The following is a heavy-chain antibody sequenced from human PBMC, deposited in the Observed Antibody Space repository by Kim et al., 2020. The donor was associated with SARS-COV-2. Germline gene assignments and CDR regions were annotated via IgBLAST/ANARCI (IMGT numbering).Heavy chain of an antibody. V-gene: IGHV4-39*07. Sequence: SETLSLTCTVSGGSISSSSYYWGWIRQPPGKGLEWIGSIYYSGSTYYNPSLKSRVTISVDTSKNQFSLKLSSVTAADTAVYYCARGGVVVAAPLFAVRAWFDPWGQGTLVTVSS. CDR1: GGSISSSSYY. CDR2: IYYSGST. D-gene: IGHD2-15*01. J-gene: IGHJ5*02. CDR3: ARGGVVVAAPLFAVRAWFDP.